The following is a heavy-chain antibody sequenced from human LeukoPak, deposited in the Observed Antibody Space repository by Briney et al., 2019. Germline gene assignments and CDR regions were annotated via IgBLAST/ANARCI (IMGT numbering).Heavy chain of an antibody. J-gene: IGHJ4*02. V-gene: IGHV4-4*08. CDR3: ARHNERGDSYGFFEY. D-gene: IGHD5-18*01. Sequence: PSQTLSLTCTVSGASMRSYYWSWIRQPPGKGLEWIGYVYTTGSSNYNPSLKSRATIFVDMSKRQVALKLSSVTAADTAVYYCARHNERGDSYGFFEYWGQGNPVTVSS. CDR1: GASMRSYY. CDR2: VYTTGSS.